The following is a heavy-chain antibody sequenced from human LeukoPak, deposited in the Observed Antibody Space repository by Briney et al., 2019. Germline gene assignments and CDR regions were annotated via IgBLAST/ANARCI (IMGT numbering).Heavy chain of an antibody. CDR1: GFTFSSYG. D-gene: IGHD3-9*01. CDR3: AKLPDLILTGYFPLDY. CDR2: ISGSGGST. V-gene: IGHV3-23*01. Sequence: GGSLRLSCAASGFTFSSYGMSWVRQAPGKGLEWVSAISGSGGSTYYADSVKGRFTISRDNSKNTLYLQMNSLRAEDTAVYYCAKLPDLILTGYFPLDYWGQGTLVTVSS. J-gene: IGHJ4*02.